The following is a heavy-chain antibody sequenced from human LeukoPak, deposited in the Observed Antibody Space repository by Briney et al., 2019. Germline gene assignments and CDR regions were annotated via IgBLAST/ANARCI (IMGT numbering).Heavy chain of an antibody. V-gene: IGHV5-51*01. Sequence: GESLKISCKGSGYSFASYWIGWVRQMPGKGLEWMGIIYPDDSDTRYSPSFQGQVTISADKAITTAYVQWRSLKASDTALYYCTRRASRGSFDPWGQGSLVTVSS. CDR1: GYSFASYW. J-gene: IGHJ5*02. D-gene: IGHD3-16*01. CDR2: IYPDDSDT. CDR3: TRRASRGSFDP.